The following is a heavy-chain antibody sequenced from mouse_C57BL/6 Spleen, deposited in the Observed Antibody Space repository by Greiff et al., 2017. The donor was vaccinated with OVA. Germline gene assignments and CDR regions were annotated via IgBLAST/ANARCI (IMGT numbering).Heavy chain of an antibody. CDR3: ARKGGYYDYAMDY. V-gene: IGHV2-2*02. D-gene: IGHD2-3*01. CDR2: IWTGGST. Sequence: VQVVESGPGLVQPSQCLSLTCTASGFSLTSYGVHWVRQSPGQGLEWLGVIWTGGSTDYNAAFISRMSISKDNSKSHVFFKMNSLQANDTAIYYCARKGGYYDYAMDYWGQGTSGTVSS. J-gene: IGHJ4*01. CDR1: GFSLTSYG.